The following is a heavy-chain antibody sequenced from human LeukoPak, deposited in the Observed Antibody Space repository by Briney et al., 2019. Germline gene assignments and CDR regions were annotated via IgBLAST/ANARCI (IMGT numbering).Heavy chain of an antibody. CDR3: SRDRYCSSTSCYPDY. CDR1: GDYISSSSYY. Sequence: RPSETLSLTCTVSGDYISSSSYYWGWIRQPPGKGLEWIGSIYYSGNTYYNPSLKSRVTISVDTSKNQFSLKLSSVTAADTAVYYCSRDRYCSSTSCYPDYWGQGTLVTVSS. J-gene: IGHJ4*02. V-gene: IGHV4-39*07. D-gene: IGHD2-2*01. CDR2: IYYSGNT.